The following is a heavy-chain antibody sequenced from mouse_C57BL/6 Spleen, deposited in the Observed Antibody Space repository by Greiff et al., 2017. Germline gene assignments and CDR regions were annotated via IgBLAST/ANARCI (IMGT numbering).Heavy chain of an antibody. J-gene: IGHJ4*01. V-gene: IGHV1-4*01. CDR1: GYTFTSYT. Sequence: QVQLQQSGAELARPGASVKMSCKASGYTFTSYTMHWVKQRPGQGLEWIGYINPSSGYTKYNQKFKDKATLTADKSSSTAYMQLSSLTSEDSAVYYCARCDYGYDAMDYWGQGTSVTVSS. CDR3: ARCDYGYDAMDY. CDR2: INPSSGYT. D-gene: IGHD1-1*02.